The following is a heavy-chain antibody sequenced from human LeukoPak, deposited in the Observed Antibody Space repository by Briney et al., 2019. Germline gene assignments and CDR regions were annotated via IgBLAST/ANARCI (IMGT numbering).Heavy chain of an antibody. CDR3: ARPAYTAAYDL. Sequence: GGSLRLSCTASGFVFSNYWMHWVRQAPGKGLVWVSRIKTDGSTITYADSVKGRFTISRDNAMNTLYLQMNSLRAEDTAVYYCARPAYTAAYDLWGQGTMVTVSS. J-gene: IGHJ3*01. V-gene: IGHV3-74*01. D-gene: IGHD3-16*01. CDR2: IKTDGSTI. CDR1: GFVFSNYW.